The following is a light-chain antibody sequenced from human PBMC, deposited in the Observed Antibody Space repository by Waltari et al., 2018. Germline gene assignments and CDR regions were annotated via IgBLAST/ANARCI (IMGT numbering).Light chain of an antibody. Sequence: SSELTQDPAVSVALGQTVRPTCQGDHLRSYFVSWYQQKPGQAPMLVIYDKDNRPSGIPERFSGSSSGNIASLTIAGAQAEDEADYYCNSRDTRGNHFVVFGGGTKLTVL. J-gene: IGLJ2*01. CDR1: HLRSYF. V-gene: IGLV3-19*01. CDR2: DKD. CDR3: NSRDTRGNHFVV.